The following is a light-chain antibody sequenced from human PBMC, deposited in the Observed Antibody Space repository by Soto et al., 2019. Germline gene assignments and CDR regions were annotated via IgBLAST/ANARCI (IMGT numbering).Light chain of an antibody. V-gene: IGKV3-15*01. CDR3: QQYNTWPRT. Sequence: EIVITQSPTTLSVSPGDRAPHSCWANQSVRSNLAWYQQRPGQAPRLLIYGASTRAAGVPARFSGSGSGTEFTLTISSLQSEDFAVYYCQQYNTWPRTFGQGTKVDIK. J-gene: IGKJ1*01. CDR1: QSVRSN. CDR2: GAS.